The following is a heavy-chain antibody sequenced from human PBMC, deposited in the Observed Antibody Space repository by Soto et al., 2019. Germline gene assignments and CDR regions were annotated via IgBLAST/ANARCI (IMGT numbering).Heavy chain of an antibody. CDR2: ISSSSSYI. D-gene: IGHD2-15*01. CDR1: GFTFSSYS. V-gene: IGHV3-21*01. CDR3: ARGGEGVVVVAAYFDY. Sequence: EVQLVESGGGLVKPGGSLRLSCAASGFTFSSYSMNWVRQDPGKGLEWVSSISSSSSYIYYADSVKGRFTISRDNAKNSLYLQRNSLRAEDTAVYYCARGGEGVVVVAAYFDYWGQGTLVTVSS. J-gene: IGHJ4*02.